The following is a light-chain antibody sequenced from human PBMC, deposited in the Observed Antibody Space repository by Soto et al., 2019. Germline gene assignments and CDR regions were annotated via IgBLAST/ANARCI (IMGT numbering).Light chain of an antibody. CDR1: SGHSHYA. CDR2: VNSDGSH. Sequence: QSVLTQSPSASASLGASVNLTCTLSSGHSHYAIAWHQQQPEKGPRYLMKVNSDGSHNKGDGIPDRFSGSSSGAERYLTIANLQSEDEADYYCQTWGTAIRVFGGGTKLTVL. V-gene: IGLV4-69*01. J-gene: IGLJ3*02. CDR3: QTWGTAIRV.